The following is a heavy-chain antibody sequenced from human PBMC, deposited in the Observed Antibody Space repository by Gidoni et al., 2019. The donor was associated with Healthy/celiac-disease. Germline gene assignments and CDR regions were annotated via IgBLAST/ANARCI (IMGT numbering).Heavy chain of an antibody. CDR3: ARDLGSGSYHSLDY. D-gene: IGHD3-10*01. Sequence: QVQLQESGPGLVKPSQTLSLTCTVSGGSLSRGGYYWSWNRQHPGKGLEWIGYIYYSGSTYYNPSLKSRVTISVDTSKNQFSLKLSSVTAADTAVYYCARDLGSGSYHSLDYWGQGTLVTVSS. J-gene: IGHJ4*02. CDR2: IYYSGST. V-gene: IGHV4-31*03. CDR1: GGSLSRGGYY.